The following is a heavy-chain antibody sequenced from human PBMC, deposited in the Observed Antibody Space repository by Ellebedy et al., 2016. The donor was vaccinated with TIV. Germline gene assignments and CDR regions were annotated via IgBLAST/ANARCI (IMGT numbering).Heavy chain of an antibody. CDR1: GYTFINYG. Sequence: AASVTVSCKASGYTFINYGISWVRQAPGQGLEWMGWTSGYNGNTNYAQKLQGRVTMTTDTSTNTAYMEVRSLSSDDTAVYYCASGGGCNNSTCYEDWFDPWGQGTLVTVSS. CDR2: TSGYNGNT. J-gene: IGHJ5*02. V-gene: IGHV1-18*01. D-gene: IGHD2-2*01. CDR3: ASGGGCNNSTCYEDWFDP.